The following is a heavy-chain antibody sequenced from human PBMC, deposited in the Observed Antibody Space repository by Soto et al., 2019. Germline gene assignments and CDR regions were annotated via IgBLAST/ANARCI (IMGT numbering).Heavy chain of an antibody. Sequence: PGESLKISCKGAGYSFTSYWISWVRQMPGKGLEWMGRIDPSDSYTNYSPSFQGHVTISADKSISTAYLQWSSLKASDTAMYYCARGATSQLNYYYGMDVGGEGATVTVFS. CDR2: IDPSDSYT. D-gene: IGHD1-26*01. CDR3: ARGATSQLNYYYGMDV. CDR1: GYSFTSYW. J-gene: IGHJ6*04. V-gene: IGHV5-10-1*01.